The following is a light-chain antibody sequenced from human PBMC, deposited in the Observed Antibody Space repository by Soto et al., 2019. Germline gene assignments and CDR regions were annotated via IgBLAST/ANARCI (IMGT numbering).Light chain of an antibody. Sequence: MQSPATLSVSPGERATLSCRASQSVSSYLAWYQQKPGQAPRLLIYGASSRATGIPDRFSGSGSGTDFTLTISRLEPEDFAVYCSQPEGISQTFGQGSNADIK. J-gene: IGKJ1*01. CDR3: QPEGISQT. CDR2: GAS. V-gene: IGKV3-20*01. CDR1: QSVSSY.